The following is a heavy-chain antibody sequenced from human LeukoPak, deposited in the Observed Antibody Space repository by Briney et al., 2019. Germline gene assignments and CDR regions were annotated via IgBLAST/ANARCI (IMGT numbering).Heavy chain of an antibody. V-gene: IGHV3-23*01. CDR3: AKRGDIVVVPAAIPGDY. Sequence: GGSLRLSCAASGFTFSSYAMSWVRQAPGKGLEWVSAISGSGGSTYYADSVKGRFTISRDNSKNTLYLQMNSLRAEDTAVYYCAKRGDIVVVPAAIPGDYWGQGTLVTVSS. D-gene: IGHD2-2*01. J-gene: IGHJ4*02. CDR2: ISGSGGST. CDR1: GFTFSSYA.